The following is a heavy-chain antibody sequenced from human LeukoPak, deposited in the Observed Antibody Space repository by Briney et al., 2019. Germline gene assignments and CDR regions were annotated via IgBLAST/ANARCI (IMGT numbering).Heavy chain of an antibody. V-gene: IGHV4-4*02. D-gene: IGHD3-10*01. Sequence: PSETLSLTCAVSGGSISSSNWWSWVRQPPGKGLEWIGEIYHSGSTNYNPSLKSRVTISVDKSKNQFSLKLSSVTAADTAVYYCARDSRGFYYGSGNYNDDAFDIWGQGTMVTVSS. CDR3: ARDSRGFYYGSGNYNDDAFDI. CDR2: IYHSGST. J-gene: IGHJ3*02. CDR1: GGSISSSNW.